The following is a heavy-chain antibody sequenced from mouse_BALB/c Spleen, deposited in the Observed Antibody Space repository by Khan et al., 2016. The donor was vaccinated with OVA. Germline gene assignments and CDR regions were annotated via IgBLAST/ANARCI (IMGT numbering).Heavy chain of an antibody. CDR3: ARNAYFGNYFDY. J-gene: IGHJ2*01. Sequence: QVQLKESGTELVKPGASVKLSCKASGYTFTNYWVHWVKQRPGQGLEWIGEIYPGDGRTKNNEKFKSEATLTVDKSSNTAYMQLNSLTSEDSAVYYCARNAYFGNYFDYWGQGTILTVSS. D-gene: IGHD2-10*01. CDR1: GYTFTNYW. V-gene: IGHV1S81*02. CDR2: IYPGDGRT.